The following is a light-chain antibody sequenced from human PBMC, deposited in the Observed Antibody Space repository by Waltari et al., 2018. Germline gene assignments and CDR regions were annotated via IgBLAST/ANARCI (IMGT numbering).Light chain of an antibody. CDR1: SGSVSSTSY. Sequence: QTVVTQEPSLSVSPGGTVTLTCAFSSGSVSSTSYPTWYQHTPGQPPRTLVYKGISRSSGVPDRFSGSILGNTAALTITGAQADDESDYYCSMYMGSGVWVFGGGTKLTVL. V-gene: IGLV8-61*01. CDR3: SMYMGSGVWV. CDR2: KGI. J-gene: IGLJ3*02.